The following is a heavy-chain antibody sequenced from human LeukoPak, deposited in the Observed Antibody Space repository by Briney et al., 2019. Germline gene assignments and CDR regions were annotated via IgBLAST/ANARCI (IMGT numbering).Heavy chain of an antibody. J-gene: IGHJ6*02. D-gene: IGHD2-2*01. Sequence: GGSLRLSCAASGFTFSSYWMTWVRQGPGKGLEWVANIKPGGNEKYYVDSVKGRFTISRDNVKNSLYLQIESLRDDDTAVYHCALSSIHKDYYFGMDVWGQGTTVTVSS. CDR2: IKPGGNEK. CDR3: ALSSIHKDYYFGMDV. CDR1: GFTFSSYW. V-gene: IGHV3-7*03.